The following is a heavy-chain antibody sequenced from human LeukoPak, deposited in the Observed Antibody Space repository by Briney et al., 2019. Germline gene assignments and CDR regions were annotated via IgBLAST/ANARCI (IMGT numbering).Heavy chain of an antibody. Sequence: GGSLRLSCAASGLSLNSYAIHWVRQAPGKGLEWVTAISYDGSNKHYADSVRGRFTIPRDNSKNTLYLQMNSLRSDDTAVYYCAQGGSEIYYFYHGMDVWGRGTTVTVSS. CDR2: ISYDGSNK. D-gene: IGHD3-10*01. V-gene: IGHV3-30*03. J-gene: IGHJ6*02. CDR3: AQGGSEIYYFYHGMDV. CDR1: GLSLNSYA.